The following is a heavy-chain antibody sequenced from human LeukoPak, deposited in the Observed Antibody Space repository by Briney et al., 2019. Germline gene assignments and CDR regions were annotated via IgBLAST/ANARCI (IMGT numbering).Heavy chain of an antibody. V-gene: IGHV4-59*08. D-gene: IGHD5-18*01. Sequence: PSETLSLTCTVSGGSISSYYWSWIRQPPGKGLEWIGYIYYSGSTNYNPSLKSRVTISVDTSKNQFSLKLSSVTAADTAVYYCARQLIGGYSYGYWFDPWGQGTLVTVSP. CDR3: ARQLIGGYSYGYWFDP. CDR1: GGSISSYY. J-gene: IGHJ5*02. CDR2: IYYSGST.